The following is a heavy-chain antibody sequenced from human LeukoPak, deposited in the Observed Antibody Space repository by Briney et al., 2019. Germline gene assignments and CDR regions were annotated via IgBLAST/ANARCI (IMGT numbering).Heavy chain of an antibody. CDR2: ISSYNSDT. D-gene: IGHD2-2*02. J-gene: IGHJ5*02. CDR1: GYTFTSYG. V-gene: IGHV1-18*01. CDR3: VRDGEGAAISVNYWFDP. Sequence: GASVKVSCKASGYTFTSYGISWVRQAPGQGLEWMGWISSYNSDTNYAQKFQGRVTMTRDTSISTAYMELRGLRSEDTAVYYCVRDGEGAAISVNYWFDPWGQGTLVTVSS.